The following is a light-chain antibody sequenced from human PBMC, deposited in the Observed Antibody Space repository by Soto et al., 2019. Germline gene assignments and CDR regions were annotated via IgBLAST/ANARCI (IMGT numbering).Light chain of an antibody. CDR3: QQYHTYRT. Sequence: DIQMTQAPSTLSASIGARVLITCRASQSISHWLAWYQQKPGKAPKLLISDASILESGVPSRFSGSTSGTEFTLTISSLQPDDFATYYCQQYHTYRTFGQGTKV. J-gene: IGKJ1*01. CDR2: DAS. CDR1: QSISHW. V-gene: IGKV1-5*01.